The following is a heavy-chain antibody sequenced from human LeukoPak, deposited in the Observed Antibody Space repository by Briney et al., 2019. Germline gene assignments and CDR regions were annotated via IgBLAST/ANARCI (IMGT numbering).Heavy chain of an antibody. D-gene: IGHD3-3*01. J-gene: IGHJ5*02. CDR1: GGTFSSYA. V-gene: IGHV1-69*13. Sequence: SVKVSCKASGGTFSSYAISWVRQAPGQGLEWMGGIIPIFGTANYAQKFQGRVTITADESTSTAYMELSSLRSEDTAVYYCASGRSYDFWSGSPFDPWGQGTLVTVSS. CDR3: ASGRSYDFWSGSPFDP. CDR2: IIPIFGTA.